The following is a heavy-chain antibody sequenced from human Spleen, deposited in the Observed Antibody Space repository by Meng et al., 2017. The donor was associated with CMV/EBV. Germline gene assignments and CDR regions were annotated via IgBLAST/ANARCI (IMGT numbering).Heavy chain of an antibody. D-gene: IGHD3-10*01. CDR2: IYYSGST. Sequence: GSLRLSCTVSGGSISSSSYYWGWIRQPPGKGLEWIGYIYYSGSTNYNPSLKSRVTISVDTSKNQFSLKLSSVTAADTAVYYCARDSYHYGSGTYNWFDPWGQGTLVTVSS. CDR1: GGSISSSSYY. V-gene: IGHV4-61*01. J-gene: IGHJ5*02. CDR3: ARDSYHYGSGTYNWFDP.